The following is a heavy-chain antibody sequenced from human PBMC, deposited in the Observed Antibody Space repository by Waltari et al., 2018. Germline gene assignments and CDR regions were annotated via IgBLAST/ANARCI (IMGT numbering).Heavy chain of an antibody. Sequence: QVQLQESGPGLVKPSETLSLTCTVPGGSISRYYWSWLRQPPGKGLEWIGYIYYSGSTNYNPSLKSRITISVDSSKNQFSLKLSSVTAADTAVYYCARGLGGYDKFDYWGQGTLVTVSS. V-gene: IGHV4-59*01. CDR3: ARGLGGYDKFDY. J-gene: IGHJ4*02. CDR2: IYYSGST. D-gene: IGHD5-12*01. CDR1: GGSISRYY.